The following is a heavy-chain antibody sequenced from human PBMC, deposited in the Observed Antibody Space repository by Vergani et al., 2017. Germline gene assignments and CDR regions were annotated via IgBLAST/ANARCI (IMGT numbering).Heavy chain of an antibody. V-gene: IGHV3-33*01. CDR3: ARTGYYGDRVCYKTKYYYMDV. CDR1: GFTLSSHA. CDR2: IWYDGSKE. Sequence: QVQLEESGGGVVQPGRSLRLSCAGSGFTLSSHAMHWVRQAPGKGLEWVAFIWYDGSKEYYADSVKGRFTISRDNSKNTLYLQMNNLRAADTAVYYCARTGYYGDRVCYKTKYYYMDVWGKGTAVTVSS. J-gene: IGHJ6*03. D-gene: IGHD2-21*01.